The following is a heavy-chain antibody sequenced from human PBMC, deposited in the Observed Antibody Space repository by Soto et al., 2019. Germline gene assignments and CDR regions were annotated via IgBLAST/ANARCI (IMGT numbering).Heavy chain of an antibody. CDR3: ARVCGGDCGNAFDV. J-gene: IGHJ3*01. D-gene: IGHD2-21*02. V-gene: IGHV3-33*05. CDR2: ISFDSRDK. CDR1: GFTFSAYG. Sequence: QVQLVESGGGVVQPGRSLRLSCAASGFTFSAYGIHWVRQAPGKGLEWVATISFDSRDKLYVDSMNGRLTISRENSRNTVYLQMDSLRAEDTAVYHCARVCGGDCGNAFDVWGQGTVVAVSS.